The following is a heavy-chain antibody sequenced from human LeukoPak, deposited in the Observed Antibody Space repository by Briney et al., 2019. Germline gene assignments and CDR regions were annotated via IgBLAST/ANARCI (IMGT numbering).Heavy chain of an antibody. CDR1: GGSISSGGYS. Sequence: SETLSLTCAVSGGSISSGGYSWSWIRQPPGKGLEWIGHIYHSGSTYYNPSLKSRVTISVDRSKNQFSLKLSSVTAADTAVYYCARGLRRFWGSAFDIWGQGTMVTVSS. CDR3: ARGLRRFWGSAFDI. J-gene: IGHJ3*02. D-gene: IGHD3-16*01. CDR2: IYHSGST. V-gene: IGHV4-30-2*01.